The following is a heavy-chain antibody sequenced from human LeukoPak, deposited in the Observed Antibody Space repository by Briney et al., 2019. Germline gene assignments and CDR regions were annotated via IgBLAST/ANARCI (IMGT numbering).Heavy chain of an antibody. CDR2: ISSSGSTI. Sequence: GGSLRLSCAASGFTFSSYEMNWVRQATGKGLEWVSYISSSGSTIYYADSVKGRFTISRDNAKNSLYLQMNSLRAEDTAVYYCARRVSGSYEGGAFDIWGQGTMVTVSS. V-gene: IGHV3-48*03. J-gene: IGHJ3*02. D-gene: IGHD1-26*01. CDR3: ARRVSGSYEGGAFDI. CDR1: GFTFSSYE.